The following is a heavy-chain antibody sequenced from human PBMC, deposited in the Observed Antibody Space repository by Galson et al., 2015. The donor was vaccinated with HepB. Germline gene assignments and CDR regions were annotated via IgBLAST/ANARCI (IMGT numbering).Heavy chain of an antibody. D-gene: IGHD2-2*01. Sequence: SLRLSCAASGXTXXXYGMHWVRQAPXRGLVGVAVXAYDGXKXXYRNSVKARFTISRDNSKNTLXLQMNSLRAEDTAVYYCAVTAAIAEYYWGQGTLVTVSS. J-gene: IGHJ4*02. CDR3: AVTAAIAEYY. V-gene: IGHV3-30*03. CDR1: GXTXXXYG. CDR2: XAYDGXKX.